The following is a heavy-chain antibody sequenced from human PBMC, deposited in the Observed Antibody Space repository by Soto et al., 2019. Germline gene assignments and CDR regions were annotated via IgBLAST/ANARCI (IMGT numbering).Heavy chain of an antibody. D-gene: IGHD3-3*01. Sequence: GGSLRLSCAASGFTFSSYAMSWVRQAPGKGLEWVSGISGSGGSTYYADSVKGRFTISRDNSKDTLYLQMNSLRVEDTAFYYCVSSSGPKGRYYFDYWGQGTLVTVSS. CDR2: ISGSGGST. J-gene: IGHJ4*02. CDR1: GFTFSSYA. V-gene: IGHV3-23*01. CDR3: VSSSGPKGRYYFDY.